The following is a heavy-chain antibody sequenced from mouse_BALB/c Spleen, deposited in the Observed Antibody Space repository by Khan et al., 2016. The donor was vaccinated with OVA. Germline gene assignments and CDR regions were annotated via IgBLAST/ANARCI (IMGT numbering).Heavy chain of an antibody. D-gene: IGHD1-1*02. J-gene: IGHJ3*01. CDR1: GYTFTSYS. CDR2: INPSNGGT. V-gene: IGHV1S81*02. CDR3: TRSGYGAFAY. Sequence: QIQLVQSGAELVKPGASVRLSCKASGYTFTSYSLYWVKQRPGHGLEWIGDINPSNGGTNYNENFKTKATLTVDKSSSTAYMQLSSLTSEDSAVYYCTRSGYGAFAYWGQGTLVTVSA.